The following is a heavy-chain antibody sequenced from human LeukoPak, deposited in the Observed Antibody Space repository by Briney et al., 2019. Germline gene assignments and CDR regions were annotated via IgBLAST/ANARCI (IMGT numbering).Heavy chain of an antibody. CDR1: GLTFGSYW. V-gene: IGHV3-7*01. Sequence: GGSLRLSCVASGLTFGSYWTSWVRQAPGKGLEWVANINEDGSEKYYVDSVKGRFTISRDNAKNSLYLQMNSPRAEDTALYYCARAHHWGQGTLVTVSS. CDR3: ARAHH. CDR2: INEDGSEK. J-gene: IGHJ5*02.